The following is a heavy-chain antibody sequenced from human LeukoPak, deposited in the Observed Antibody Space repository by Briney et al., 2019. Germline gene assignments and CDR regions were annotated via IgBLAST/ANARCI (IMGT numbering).Heavy chain of an antibody. Sequence: SETLSLTCTVSGGSISSYYWSWIRQPPGKGLEWIGYIYYSGSTNYNPSLKSRVTISVDTSKNQFSLKLSSVTAADTAVYYCARAPRGGAVAGTRGFGYFDYWGQGTLVTVSS. V-gene: IGHV4-59*12. CDR1: GGSISSYY. CDR2: IYYSGST. D-gene: IGHD6-19*01. CDR3: ARAPRGGAVAGTRGFGYFDY. J-gene: IGHJ4*02.